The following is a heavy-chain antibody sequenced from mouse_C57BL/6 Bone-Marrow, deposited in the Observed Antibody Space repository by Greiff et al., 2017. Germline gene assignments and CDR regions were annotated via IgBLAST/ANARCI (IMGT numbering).Heavy chain of an antibody. Sequence: QVQLKQPGAELVKPGASVKLSCKASGYTFTSYWMQWVKQRPGQGLEWIGEIDPSDSYTTYNQKFKGKATLTVDTSSSTAYMQLSSLTSEDSAVYYCARRKYWGQGTTLTVSS. CDR1: GYTFTSYW. CDR2: IDPSDSYT. J-gene: IGHJ2*01. V-gene: IGHV1-50*01. CDR3: ARRKY.